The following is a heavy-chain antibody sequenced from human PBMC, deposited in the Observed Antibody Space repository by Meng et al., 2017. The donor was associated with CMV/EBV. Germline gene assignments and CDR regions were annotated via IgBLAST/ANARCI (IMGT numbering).Heavy chain of an antibody. CDR1: GYTITDYY. D-gene: IGHD6-19*01. CDR2: INPNDDP. V-gene: IGHV1-2*02. J-gene: IGHJ4*01. Sequence: QVQLVQSGAEMKKPXXXXXVSCKASGYTITDYYIHWVRQAPGQGFQWMGWINPNDDPNYAQNFQGRVTMTRDMSINTIYMELSRLTSEDTAVYYCARSSGWSRFDYWGHGTLVTVSS. CDR3: ARSSGWSRFDY.